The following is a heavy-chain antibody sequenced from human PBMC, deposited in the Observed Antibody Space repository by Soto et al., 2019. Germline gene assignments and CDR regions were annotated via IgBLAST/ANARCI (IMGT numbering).Heavy chain of an antibody. V-gene: IGHV3-15*01. J-gene: IGHJ4*02. CDR1: EFSFSSAW. D-gene: IGHD3-22*01. CDR3: TQDLVGDIPGDWGH. CDR2: ILSKTDGGRT. Sequence: EVRLVESGGGLVKPGESLRLSCAVSEFSFSSAWMGWVRQAPGKGLAGVGRILSKTDGGRTDYAAPVKGRFPISRDDSRNTLDLQMNCLKIEETAIYYCTQDLVGDIPGDWGHWGQGALVTVSS.